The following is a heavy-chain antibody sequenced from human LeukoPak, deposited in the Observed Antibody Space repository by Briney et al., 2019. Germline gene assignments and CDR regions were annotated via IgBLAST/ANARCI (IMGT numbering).Heavy chain of an antibody. D-gene: IGHD3-3*01. CDR3: ARWSQSKYYDFWSGSASHFDY. Sequence: SETLSLTCTVSGGPISSYYWSWIRQPPGKGLEWIGYIYYSGSTNYNPSLKSRVTISVDTSKNQFSLKLSSVTAADTAVYYCARWSQSKYYDFWSGSASHFDYRGQGTLVTVSS. V-gene: IGHV4-59*01. CDR2: IYYSGST. CDR1: GGPISSYY. J-gene: IGHJ4*02.